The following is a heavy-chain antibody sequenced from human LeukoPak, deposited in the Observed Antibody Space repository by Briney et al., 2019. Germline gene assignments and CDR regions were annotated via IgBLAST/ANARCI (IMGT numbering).Heavy chain of an antibody. D-gene: IGHD4-17*01. CDR3: ARHLGYGDSYYYYYGMDV. Sequence: PAETLSLTCTVSGVSISSSSYYWGWVRQPPGKGLEWIESIYYSGSTYYNPSLKSRVTISVDTSKNQFSLKLSSVTAADTAVYYCARHLGYGDSYYYYYGMDVWGQGTTVTVSS. V-gene: IGHV4-39*01. J-gene: IGHJ6*02. CDR2: IYYSGST. CDR1: GVSISSSSYY.